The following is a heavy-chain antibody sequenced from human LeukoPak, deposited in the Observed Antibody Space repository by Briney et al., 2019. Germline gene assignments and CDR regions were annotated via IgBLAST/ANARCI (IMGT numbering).Heavy chain of an antibody. D-gene: IGHD3-10*01. V-gene: IGHV3-23*01. CDR1: GFTFSSYA. CDR2: ISGSGGST. Sequence: PGGSLRLSCAASGFTFSSYAMSWVRQAPGQGLELVSAISGSGGSTYYADPVKGRFTISRDNSKNTLYLQMNSLRAEDTAVYYCARVTLWFGFFDYWGQGTLVTVSS. CDR3: ARVTLWFGFFDY. J-gene: IGHJ4*02.